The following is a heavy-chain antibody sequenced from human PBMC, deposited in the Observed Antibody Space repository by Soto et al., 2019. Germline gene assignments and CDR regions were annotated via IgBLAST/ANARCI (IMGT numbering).Heavy chain of an antibody. CDR1: GFTFDDYA. V-gene: IGHV3-9*01. Sequence: GGSLRLSCAASGFTFDDYAMHWVRQAPGKGLEWVSGISWNSDNIVYADSVKGRFTISRDNAKNSLYLQMNSLRAEDTALYYCAKDLYSNYGDAFDIWGQGTMVTVSS. CDR2: ISWNSDNI. D-gene: IGHD4-4*01. J-gene: IGHJ3*02. CDR3: AKDLYSNYGDAFDI.